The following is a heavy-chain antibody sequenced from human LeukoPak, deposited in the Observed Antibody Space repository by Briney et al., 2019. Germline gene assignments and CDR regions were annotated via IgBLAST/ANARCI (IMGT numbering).Heavy chain of an antibody. CDR2: IYYSGST. D-gene: IGHD6-6*01. CDR1: GGSISSYY. Sequence: SETLSLTCTVSGGSISSYYWSWIRQPPGKGLEWIGYIYYSGSTNYNPSLKSRVTISVDTSKNQFSLKLSSVTAADTAVYYCARDPRRRWHYYYYYYMDVWGKGTTVTVSS. J-gene: IGHJ6*03. V-gene: IGHV4-59*12. CDR3: ARDPRRRWHYYYYYYMDV.